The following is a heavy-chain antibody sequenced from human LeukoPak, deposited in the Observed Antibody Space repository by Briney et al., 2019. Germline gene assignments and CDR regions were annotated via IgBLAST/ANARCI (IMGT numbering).Heavy chain of an antibody. V-gene: IGHV4-39*01. J-gene: IGHJ6*03. CDR3: ARHPYYGSGSPQYYYYYYMDV. Sequence: PSETLSLTCTVSGGSISNSSSYWGWIRQPPGKGLEWIGSMYHSGSTYYNPSLKSRVTISVDTSKNQFSLKLSSVTAADTAVYYCARHPYYGSGSPQYYYYYYMDVWGKGTTVTISS. CDR2: MYHSGST. CDR1: GGSISNSSSY. D-gene: IGHD3-10*01.